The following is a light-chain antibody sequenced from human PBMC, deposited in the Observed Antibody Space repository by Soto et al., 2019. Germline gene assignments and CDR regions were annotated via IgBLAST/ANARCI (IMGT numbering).Light chain of an antibody. CDR2: GAS. Sequence: EIVLTQSPGTLCLSPGERATLPCRASQSVSSNLTWYQQKPGQPPRLRIYGASTRATGVPGRFCGSWSGTEFTLTISSLQSEDFAVYYCQQYNDWWTFGQGTKVEIK. V-gene: IGKV3-15*01. J-gene: IGKJ1*01. CDR1: QSVSSN. CDR3: QQYNDWWT.